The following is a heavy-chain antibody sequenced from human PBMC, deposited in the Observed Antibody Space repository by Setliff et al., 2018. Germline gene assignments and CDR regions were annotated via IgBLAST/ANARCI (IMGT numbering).Heavy chain of an antibody. CDR1: GSSIISDYY. V-gene: IGHV4-38-2*02. D-gene: IGHD6-13*01. CDR2: IFQSGNT. CDR3: ARDVRVASSSWFKSAFDI. J-gene: IGHJ3*02. Sequence: SETLSLTCAVSGSSIISDYYWVWIRQPPGRGLEWIGSIFQSGNTYYNPSLKSRVTISVDTSKNQFSLKVNSVTAADTAVYYCARDVRVASSSWFKSAFDIWGQGTMVTVSS.